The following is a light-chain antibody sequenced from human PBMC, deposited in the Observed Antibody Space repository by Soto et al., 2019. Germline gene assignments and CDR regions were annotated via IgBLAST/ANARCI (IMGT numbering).Light chain of an antibody. J-gene: IGKJ2*01. CDR2: GAS. CDR3: QQYRSTPPYT. V-gene: IGKV3-20*01. CDR1: QSFSSSY. Sequence: EIVLTQYPGTLSLSPGERATLFCRASQSFSSSYLVWYQQKPGQAPRLLISGASVRATDIPDRFMGSGSWTDFILTMSRLESGDFAVYYCQQYRSTPPYTVGQGTKLEI.